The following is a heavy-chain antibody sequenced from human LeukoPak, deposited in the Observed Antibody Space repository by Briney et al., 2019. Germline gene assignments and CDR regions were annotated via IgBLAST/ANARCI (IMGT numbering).Heavy chain of an antibody. Sequence: ASVKVSCKASGYTFTSYDINWVRQATGQGLEWMGWMNPNSGNTGYAQKFQGRVTMTRNTSISTAYMELSSLRSEDTAVYYCARVVMITFGGVIVPYYYYGMDVWGQGTTVTVSS. CDR3: ARVVMITFGGVIVPYYYYGMDV. V-gene: IGHV1-8*01. D-gene: IGHD3-16*02. CDR2: MNPNSGNT. J-gene: IGHJ6*02. CDR1: GYTFTSYD.